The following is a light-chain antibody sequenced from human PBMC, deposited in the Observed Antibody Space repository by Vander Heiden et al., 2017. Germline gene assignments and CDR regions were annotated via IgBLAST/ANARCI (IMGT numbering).Light chain of an antibody. CDR3: GTWDSSLSAWV. CDR2: DNN. CDR1: SSNIGNNY. Sequence: QSVLTQPPSVSAAPGQKVTISCSGSSSNIGNNYVSWYQQFPGTAPKVLIYDNNKRPSGIPDRFSGSKPGTSATLGITGLQTGDEADYFCGTWDSSLSAWVFGGGTKLTVL. J-gene: IGLJ3*02. V-gene: IGLV1-51*01.